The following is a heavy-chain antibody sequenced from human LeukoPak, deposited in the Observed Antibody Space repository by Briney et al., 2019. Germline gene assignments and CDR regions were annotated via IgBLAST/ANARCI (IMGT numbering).Heavy chain of an antibody. J-gene: IGHJ6*03. D-gene: IGHD3-10*01. CDR1: GFTLSDYY. Sequence: GGSLRLSCAASGFTLSDYYMSWIRQAPGKGLEWVSYISSSGSTIYYADSVKGRFTISRDNAKNSLYLQMNSLRAEDTAVYYCATNFLYYYGSGSSYYYMDVWGKGTTVTVSS. V-gene: IGHV3-11*04. CDR3: ATNFLYYYGSGSSYYYMDV. CDR2: ISSSGSTI.